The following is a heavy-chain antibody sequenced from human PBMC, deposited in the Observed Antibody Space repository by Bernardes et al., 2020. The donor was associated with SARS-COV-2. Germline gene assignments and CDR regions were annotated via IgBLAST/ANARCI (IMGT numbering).Heavy chain of an antibody. CDR1: GGSISSYY. CDR3: ARDAGYNTHYFDY. Sequence: ETLSLTCTVSGGSISSYYWSWIRQPPGKGLEWVSVIYSGGSTYYADSVKGRFTISRDNSKNTLYLQMNSLRAEDTAVYYCARDAGYNTHYFDYWGQGTLVTVSS. V-gene: IGHV3-53*05. J-gene: IGHJ4*02. CDR2: IYSGGST. D-gene: IGHD1-20*01.